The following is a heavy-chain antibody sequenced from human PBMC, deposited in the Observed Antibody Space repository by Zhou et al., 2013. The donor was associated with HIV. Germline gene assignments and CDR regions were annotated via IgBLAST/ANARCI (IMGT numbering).Heavy chain of an antibody. CDR3: ASNLGPRPAALGGGAFDI. V-gene: IGHV1-69*13. Sequence: QVQLVQSGAEVKKPGSSVKVSCKASGGTFSSYAISWVRQAPGQGLEWMGRIIPIFGTANYAQKFQGRVTITADESTSTAYMELSSLRSEDTAVYYCASNLGPRPAALGGGAFDIWGQGTMVTVSS. D-gene: IGHD3-16*01. CDR1: GGTFSSYA. J-gene: IGHJ3*02. CDR2: IIPIFGTA.